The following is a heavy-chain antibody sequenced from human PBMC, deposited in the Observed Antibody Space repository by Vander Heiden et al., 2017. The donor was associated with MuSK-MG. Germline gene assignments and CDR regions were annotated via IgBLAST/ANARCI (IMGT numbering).Heavy chain of an antibody. D-gene: IGHD3-9*01. CDR3: ARDGGYDPLTNYNMPYYFDS. Sequence: QVQLQESGPGLVKPSETLSLTCSVSGGSISSYYWSWIRQPPGKGLEWIGYIYYSGSTSYNPSLMSRVTISVDMSKNQVSLHLTSVTTADTAVYYCARDGGYDPLTNYNMPYYFDSWGQGALVTVSS. J-gene: IGHJ4*02. V-gene: IGHV4-59*01. CDR2: IYYSGST. CDR1: GGSISSYY.